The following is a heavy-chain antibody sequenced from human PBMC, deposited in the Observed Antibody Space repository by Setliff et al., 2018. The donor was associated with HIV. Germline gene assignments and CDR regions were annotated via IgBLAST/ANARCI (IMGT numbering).Heavy chain of an antibody. CDR2: ISAYNGNT. V-gene: IGHV1-18*01. CDR3: ASANWNYLGYWFDP. J-gene: IGHJ5*02. D-gene: IGHD1-7*01. Sequence: ASVKVSCKASGYTFTSFGISWVRQAPGQGLEWMGRISAYNGNTDHAQRLQGRATISVDPSKNQFSLKLSSVSATDTAMYYCASANWNYLGYWFDPWGQGTLVTVSS. CDR1: GYTFTSFG.